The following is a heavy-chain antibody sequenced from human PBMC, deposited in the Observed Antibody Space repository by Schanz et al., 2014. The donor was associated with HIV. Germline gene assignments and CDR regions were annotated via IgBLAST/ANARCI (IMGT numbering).Heavy chain of an antibody. CDR3: AKVVRFAMVTAPYYFDS. V-gene: IGHV3-23*04. D-gene: IGHD2-15*01. J-gene: IGHJ4*02. Sequence: QLVESGGGLEQPGGSLRLSCAASGFNFNNYAMTWVRQAPGKGLEWVSTISGSDGDTYYADSVKGRFTISRDNSKNTLYLQMNSLRAEDTAVYYCAKVVRFAMVTAPYYFDSWGQGTLVTVSS. CDR2: ISGSDGDT. CDR1: GFNFNNYA.